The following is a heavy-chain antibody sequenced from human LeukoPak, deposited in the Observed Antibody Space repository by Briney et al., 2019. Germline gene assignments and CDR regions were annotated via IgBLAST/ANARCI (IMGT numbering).Heavy chain of an antibody. D-gene: IGHD1-26*01. CDR3: ARDRLWELRAFDI. CDR2: INQDGSEI. J-gene: IGHJ3*02. CDR1: GFTFSTYW. V-gene: IGHV3-7*01. Sequence: QAGGSLRLSCAASGFTFSTYWMTWVRQAPGKGLEWVASINQDGSEIFYVDSVRGRFTFSRDNAKNSLYLQMNSLRVEDTAMYYCARDRLWELRAFDIWGQGTMVTVFS.